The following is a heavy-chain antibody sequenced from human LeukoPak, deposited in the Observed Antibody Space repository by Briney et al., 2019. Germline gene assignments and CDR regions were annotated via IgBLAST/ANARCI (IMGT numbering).Heavy chain of an antibody. J-gene: IGHJ3*02. V-gene: IGHV3-23*01. CDR2: ISGSGGST. D-gene: IGHD4-23*01. CDR1: GFTLSNYA. Sequence: GGSLRLSCAASGFTLSNYAMSWVRQAPGKGLEWVSSISGSGGSTYYADSVRGRFTVSRDNSRNTLALQMNSLRAEDTAVYYCAGSPTVDAAFDIWGQGTMVTVSS. CDR3: AGSPTVDAAFDI.